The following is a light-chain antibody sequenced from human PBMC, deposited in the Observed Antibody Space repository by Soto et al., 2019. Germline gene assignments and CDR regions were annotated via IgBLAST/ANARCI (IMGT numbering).Light chain of an antibody. V-gene: IGKV3-15*01. Sequence: EIVMTQSPATLSVSPGERATLSCRASQSVSGNLAWYQQKPGQAPRLLIYGASTRATGIPARFSGSGSGTEFTLTLSSLQSEDFAVYDCQRYNNWPPWTFGQGTKVEIK. CDR2: GAS. CDR3: QRYNNWPPWT. J-gene: IGKJ1*01. CDR1: QSVSGN.